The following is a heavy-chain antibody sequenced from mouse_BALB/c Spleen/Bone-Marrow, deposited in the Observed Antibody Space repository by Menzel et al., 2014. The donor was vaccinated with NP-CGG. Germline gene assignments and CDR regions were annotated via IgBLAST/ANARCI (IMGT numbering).Heavy chain of an antibody. D-gene: IGHD1-1*01. CDR1: GYSITSDYA. Sequence: EVQLQQSGPGLVKPSQSLSLTCTVTGYSITSDYAWNWIRQFPGNTLEWMGYMTYSGSTSYNPSLKSRFSITRDTSKNQFFLQLTSVTTGDTATYYCANYGSWYFAVWGAGTTVTVSS. CDR3: ANYGSWYFAV. V-gene: IGHV3-2*02. CDR2: MTYSGST. J-gene: IGHJ1*01.